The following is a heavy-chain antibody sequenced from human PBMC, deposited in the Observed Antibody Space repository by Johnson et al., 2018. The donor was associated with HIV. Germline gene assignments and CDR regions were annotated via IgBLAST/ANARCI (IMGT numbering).Heavy chain of an antibody. CDR2: IWYDGTKK. Sequence: QVQLVESGGGVVQPGRSLRLSCVASGFTFSSYGMHWVRQAPGKGLEWVAVIWYDGTKKYSAGSVKGRFTISRDNSKNTLYLQMNNLRLGDTAVYYCARSVHDYSDYLWGRDAFDIWGQGTMVIVSS. CDR3: ARSVHDYSDYLWGRDAFDI. V-gene: IGHV3-33*08. J-gene: IGHJ3*02. D-gene: IGHD4-11*01. CDR1: GFTFSSYG.